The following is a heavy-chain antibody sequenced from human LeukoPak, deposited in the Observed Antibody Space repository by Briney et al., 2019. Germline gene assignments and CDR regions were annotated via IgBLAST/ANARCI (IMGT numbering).Heavy chain of an antibody. Sequence: GGSLRLSCAASAFTFSSYCMHWVRQAPGKGLEWVAVISYDGSNKYYADSVKGRFTISRDNSKNTLYLQMNSQRAEDTAVYYCAKDRAIWFGELSYYFDYWGQGTLVTVSS. CDR3: AKDRAIWFGELSYYFDY. CDR1: AFTFSSYC. D-gene: IGHD3-10*01. J-gene: IGHJ4*02. CDR2: ISYDGSNK. V-gene: IGHV3-30*18.